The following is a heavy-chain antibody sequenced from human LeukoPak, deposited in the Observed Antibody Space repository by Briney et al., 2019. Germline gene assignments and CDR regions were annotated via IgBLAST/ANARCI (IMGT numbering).Heavy chain of an antibody. V-gene: IGHV1-18*01. Sequence: ASVKVSCKASGYTFTSYGISWVRQAPGQGLEWMGWISAYNGNTNYAQKLQGRVTMTTDTSTSTAYMELRSLRSDDTAVYYCARDGSDIVAVPALYYYYYYMDVWGKGTTVTVSS. CDR2: ISAYNGNT. J-gene: IGHJ6*03. CDR1: GYTFTSYG. CDR3: ARDGSDIVAVPALYYYYYYMDV. D-gene: IGHD2-2*01.